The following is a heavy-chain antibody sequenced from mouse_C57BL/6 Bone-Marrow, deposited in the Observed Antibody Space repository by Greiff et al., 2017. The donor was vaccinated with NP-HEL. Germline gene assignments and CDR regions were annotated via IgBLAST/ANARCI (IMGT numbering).Heavy chain of an antibody. CDR2: IWTGGGS. V-gene: IGHV2-9-1*01. J-gene: IGHJ1*03. CDR3: ASYGYDCWYFDV. CDR1: GFSLTSYA. D-gene: IGHD2-2*01. Sequence: VKLVESGPGLVAPSQSLSITCTVSGFSLTSYAISWVRQPPGKGLEWLGVIWTGGGSNYNSALKSRLSISNDNSKSQVFIKMNSLQTDNTARYYGASYGYDCWYFDVWGTGTTVTVSS.